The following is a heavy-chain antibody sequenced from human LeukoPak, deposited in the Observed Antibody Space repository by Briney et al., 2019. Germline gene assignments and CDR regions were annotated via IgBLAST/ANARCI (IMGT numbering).Heavy chain of an antibody. Sequence: PGESLQISCKGSGCSFTSYWIAWVRQMPGKGLEWMGSIYPGDSDTRYSPSFQGQVTISADKSISTAYLQWSGLKASDIAIYYCARLGTAVVARYFDYWGQGTLVTVSS. D-gene: IGHD5-18*01. CDR3: ARLGTAVVARYFDY. CDR2: IYPGDSDT. V-gene: IGHV5-51*01. CDR1: GCSFTSYW. J-gene: IGHJ4*02.